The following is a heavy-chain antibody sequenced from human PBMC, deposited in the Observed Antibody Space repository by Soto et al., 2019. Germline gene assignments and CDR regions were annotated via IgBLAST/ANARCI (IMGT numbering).Heavy chain of an antibody. V-gene: IGHV1-18*01. J-gene: IGHJ5*02. CDR2: ISGYNGNT. CDR3: ARDRGYNWNYGWFEP. Sequence: QVQLVQSGAEVKKPGASVKVSCKASGYTFTSYGISWVRQAPGQGLEWMGRISGYNGNTNYAQKLQGRVTMTTDTSPSTAYMELRSLRSDDTAVYYCARDRGYNWNYGWFEPWGQGTLVTVSS. D-gene: IGHD1-7*01. CDR1: GYTFTSYG.